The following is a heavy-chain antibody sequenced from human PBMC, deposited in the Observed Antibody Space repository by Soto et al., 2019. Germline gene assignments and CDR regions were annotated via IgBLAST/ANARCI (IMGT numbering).Heavy chain of an antibody. J-gene: IGHJ6*02. V-gene: IGHV4-31*03. CDR2: IYYSGST. CDR3: ARGPNYDFWSGYYWRDGMDV. Sequence: PSETLSLTCTVSGGSISSGGYYWSGSRQHPGKGLEWIGYIYYSGSTYYNPSLKSRVTISVDTSKNQFSLKLSSVTAADTAVYYCARGPNYDFWSGYYWRDGMDVWGQGTTVTVSS. D-gene: IGHD3-3*01. CDR1: GGSISSGGYY.